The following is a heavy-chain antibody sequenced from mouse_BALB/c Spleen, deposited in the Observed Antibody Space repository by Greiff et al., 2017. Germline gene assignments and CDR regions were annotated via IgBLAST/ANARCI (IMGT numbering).Heavy chain of an antibody. CDR1: GFTFSSYG. CDR2: ISSGGSYT. D-gene: IGHD2-1*01. CDR3: ARLGGNLDY. V-gene: IGHV5-6*01. J-gene: IGHJ2*01. Sequence: EVQVVESGGDLVKPGGSLKLSCAASGFTFSSYGMSWVRQTPDKRLEWVATISSGGSYTYYPDSVKGRFTISRDNAKNTLYLQMSSLKSEDTAMYYCARLGGNLDYWGQGTTLTVSS.